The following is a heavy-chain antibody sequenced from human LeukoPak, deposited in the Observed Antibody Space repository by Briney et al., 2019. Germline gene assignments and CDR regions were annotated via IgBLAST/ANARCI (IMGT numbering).Heavy chain of an antibody. Sequence: GASVTVSFTASGGTFSSYAISWVRQAPGQGLEWMGGIIPIFGTANYAQKFHGRVTITADKSTSKAYMELSSLRSEDTAVYYCARERWGRVQQLVTPYYYYYYMDVWGKGTTVTVSS. J-gene: IGHJ6*03. CDR2: IIPIFGTA. CDR1: GGTFSSYA. V-gene: IGHV1-69*06. D-gene: IGHD6-13*01. CDR3: ARERWGRVQQLVTPYYYYYYMDV.